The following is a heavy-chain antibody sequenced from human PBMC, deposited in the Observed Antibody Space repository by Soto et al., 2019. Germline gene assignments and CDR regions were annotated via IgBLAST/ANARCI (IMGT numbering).Heavy chain of an antibody. Sequence: QLQLQESGSGLVKPSQTLSLTCAVSGGSISSGGYSWSWIRQPPGKGLEWIGYIYHSGSTYYNPSLKGRVTMSVDRSKNQFSLKLISVTAADTAVYYCARSLVEVIPLFGWFDPWGQGTLVTVSS. CDR1: GGSISSGGYS. CDR3: ARSLVEVIPLFGWFDP. D-gene: IGHD2-21*01. CDR2: IYHSGST. V-gene: IGHV4-30-2*01. J-gene: IGHJ5*02.